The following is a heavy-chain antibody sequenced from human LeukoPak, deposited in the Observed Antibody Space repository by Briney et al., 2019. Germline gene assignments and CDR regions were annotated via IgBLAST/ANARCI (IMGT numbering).Heavy chain of an antibody. CDR2: IYHSGST. CDR1: GGSISSSNW. Sequence: SGTLSLTCAVSGGSISSSNWWSWVRQPPGKGLEWIGEIYHSGSTNYNPSLKSRVTISVDKSKNQFSLKLSSVTAADTAVYYCARHLEYSSSWVRFDPWGQGTLVTVSS. D-gene: IGHD6-13*01. V-gene: IGHV4-4*02. J-gene: IGHJ5*02. CDR3: ARHLEYSSSWVRFDP.